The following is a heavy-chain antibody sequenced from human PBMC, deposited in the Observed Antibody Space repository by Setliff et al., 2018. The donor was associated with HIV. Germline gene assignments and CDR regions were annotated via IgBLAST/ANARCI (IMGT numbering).Heavy chain of an antibody. CDR3: ARVQMAYAAFDV. V-gene: IGHV4-4*09. CDR1: AVSIGGYS. Sequence: KTSETLSLTCTVSAVSIGGYSWSWIRQSPGKGLEWIGSIYSTDTTNHNPSLESRVTISVDKSKNQFSLKLNSVTAADTAVYYCARVQMAYAAFDVWGQGTMVT. D-gene: IGHD4-17*01. CDR2: IYSTDTT. J-gene: IGHJ3*01.